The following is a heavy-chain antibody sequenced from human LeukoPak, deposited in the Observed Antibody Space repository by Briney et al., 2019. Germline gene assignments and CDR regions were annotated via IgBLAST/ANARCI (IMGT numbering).Heavy chain of an antibody. J-gene: IGHJ4*02. V-gene: IGHV1-2*02. D-gene: IGHD6-19*01. CDR2: INPNSGGT. CDR1: GYTFTGYY. Sequence: GASVKVSCKASGYTFTGYYMHWVRQAPGQGLEWMGWINPNSGGTNYAQKFQGRVTMTRDTSISTAYMELSRLRSDDTAVCYCARSPSGLYSSGWFETYYFDYWGQGTLVTVSS. CDR3: ARSPSGLYSSGWFETYYFDY.